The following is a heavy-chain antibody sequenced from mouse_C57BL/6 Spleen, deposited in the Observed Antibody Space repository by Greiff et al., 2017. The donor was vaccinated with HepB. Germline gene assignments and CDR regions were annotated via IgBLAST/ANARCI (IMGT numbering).Heavy chain of an antibody. CDR3: ARDKTTVVSDYFDY. CDR1: GYSITSGYY. CDR2: ISYDGSN. Sequence: EVKLMESGPGLVKPSQSLSLTCSVTGYSITSGYYWNWIRQFPGNKLEWMGYISYDGSNNYNPSLKNRISITRDTSKNQFFLKLNSVTTEDTATYYCARDKTTVVSDYFDYWGQGTTLTVSS. J-gene: IGHJ2*01. V-gene: IGHV3-6*01. D-gene: IGHD1-1*01.